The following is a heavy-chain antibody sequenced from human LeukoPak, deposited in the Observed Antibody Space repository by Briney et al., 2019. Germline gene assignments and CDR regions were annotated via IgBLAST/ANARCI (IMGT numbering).Heavy chain of an antibody. D-gene: IGHD1-26*01. CDR2: ISWNSGTI. CDR3: AKDMGYSGRYEAFDI. V-gene: IGHV3-9*01. Sequence: GGSLRLSCAASGFTFDDYAMHWVRQAPGKGLEWVSGISWNSGTIGYADSVKGRFTIYRDYDKNSLYLQMNSLRPEDTALYFCAKDMGYSGRYEAFDIWGQGTMVTVSS. J-gene: IGHJ3*02. CDR1: GFTFDDYA.